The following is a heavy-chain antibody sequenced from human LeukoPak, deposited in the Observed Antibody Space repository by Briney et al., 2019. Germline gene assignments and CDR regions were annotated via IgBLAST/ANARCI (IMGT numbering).Heavy chain of an antibody. CDR2: INTDGSST. CDR1: GFTFSNYW. D-gene: IGHD5-18*01. J-gene: IGHJ4*02. CDR3: ARDAPRGYNYDLFDY. Sequence: PGGSLRLSCAASGFTFSNYWLHWVRQAPGKGLVWVSRINTDGSSTTYADSVKGRFTISRDNSNNTLLLQMNSLRAEDTAVYYCARDAPRGYNYDLFDYWGQGTLVTVSS. V-gene: IGHV3-74*01.